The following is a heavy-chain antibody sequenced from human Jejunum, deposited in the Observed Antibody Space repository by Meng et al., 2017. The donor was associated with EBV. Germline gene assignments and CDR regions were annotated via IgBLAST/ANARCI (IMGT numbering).Heavy chain of an antibody. D-gene: IGHD1-1*01. CDR2: ISGSSHDT. V-gene: IGHV3-11*05. J-gene: IGHJ4*02. Sequence: QVQLVMXXXXXGKPGGXLRLSCAASGFTFSNHYMNWIRQAPGKGLEWVSYISGSSHDTNYADSVKGRFTISRDNAKNSLYLQLNSLTVEDTAVYYCARDARLAPYWGQGTLVTVSS. CDR3: ARDARLAPY. CDR1: GFTFSNHY.